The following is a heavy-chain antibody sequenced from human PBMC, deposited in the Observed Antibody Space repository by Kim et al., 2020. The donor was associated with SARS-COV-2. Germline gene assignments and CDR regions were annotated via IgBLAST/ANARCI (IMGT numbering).Heavy chain of an antibody. Sequence: SETLSLTCTVSGGSISSGGYYWSWICQHPGKGLEWIGYIYYSGSTYYNPSLKSRVTISVDTSKNQFSRKLSSVTAADTAVYYCARASGRITMIVVVINAFDIWGQGTMVTVSS. CDR2: IYYSGST. CDR1: GGSISSGGYY. D-gene: IGHD3-22*01. V-gene: IGHV4-31*03. J-gene: IGHJ3*02. CDR3: ARASGRITMIVVVINAFDI.